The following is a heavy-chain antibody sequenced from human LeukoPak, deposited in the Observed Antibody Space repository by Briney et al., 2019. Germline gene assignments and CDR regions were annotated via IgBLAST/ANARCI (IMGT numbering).Heavy chain of an antibody. CDR1: GYTFTGYY. D-gene: IGHD3-3*01. CDR2: INPNSGGT. Sequence: GASVKVSCKASGYTFTGYYMHWVRQAPGQGLEWMGWINPNSGGTDYAQKFQGRVTMTRDTSISTAYMELSRLRSDDTAVYYCARDSPLRFLEWLLPTPYYFDYWGQGTLVTVSS. CDR3: ARDSPLRFLEWLLPTPYYFDY. J-gene: IGHJ4*02. V-gene: IGHV1-2*02.